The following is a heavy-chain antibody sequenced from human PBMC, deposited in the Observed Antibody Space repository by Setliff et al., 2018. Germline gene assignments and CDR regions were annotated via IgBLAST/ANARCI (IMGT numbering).Heavy chain of an antibody. V-gene: IGHV4-59*01. CDR2: IYYSGST. CDR3: ARGPAYCSSTSCYLQWFDP. J-gene: IGHJ5*02. D-gene: IGHD2-2*01. Sequence: SETLSLTCTVSGGSISSYYWSWIRQPPGKRLEWIGYIYYSGSTNYNPSLESRVTISVDTSKNQFSLRLNSATAADTAMYYCARGPAYCSSTSCYLQWFDPWGQGTLVTVSS. CDR1: GGSISSYY.